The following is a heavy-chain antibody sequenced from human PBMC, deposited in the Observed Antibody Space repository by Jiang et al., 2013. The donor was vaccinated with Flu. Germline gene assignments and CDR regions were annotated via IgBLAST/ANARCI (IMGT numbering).Heavy chain of an antibody. CDR1: GGSFSGYF. D-gene: IGHD1-7*01. V-gene: IGHV4-34*01. CDR3: ARLELRSHAFDI. J-gene: IGHJ3*02. CDR2: INHCGST. Sequence: LLKPSETLSLTCAVYGGSFSGYFWSWIRQPPGKGLEWIGEINHCGSTNYNPSLKSRVTISVDTSKNQFSLKLSSVTAADTAVYYCARLELRSHAFDIWGQGTMVTVSS.